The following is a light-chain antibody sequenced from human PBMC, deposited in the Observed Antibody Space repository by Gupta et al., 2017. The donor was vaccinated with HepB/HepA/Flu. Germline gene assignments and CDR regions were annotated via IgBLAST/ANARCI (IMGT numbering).Light chain of an antibody. CDR3: QQVNSYPPT. CDR2: AAS. Sequence: DIQLTQSPSFLSASVGDRVTITCRASQGISSYLAWYQQKPGKAPKLLVYAASTLQSGVPSRFSGSGSGTEFTLTISSLQPEDFATYYCQQVNSYPPTFGGGTKGRLN. J-gene: IGKJ4*01. CDR1: QGISSY. V-gene: IGKV1-9*01.